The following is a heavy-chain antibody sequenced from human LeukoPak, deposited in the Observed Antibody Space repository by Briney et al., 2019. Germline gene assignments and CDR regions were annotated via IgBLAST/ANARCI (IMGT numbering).Heavy chain of an antibody. D-gene: IGHD3-3*01. J-gene: IGHJ5*02. Sequence: SETLSLTCAVYGGSFSGYYWSWIRQPPGKGLEWIGEINRSGSTNYNPSLKSRVTISVDTSKNQFSLKLSSVTAADTAVYYCARGQLHYDFWSGYFNWFDPWGQGTLVTVSS. CDR3: ARGQLHYDFWSGYFNWFDP. V-gene: IGHV4-34*01. CDR1: GGSFSGYY. CDR2: INRSGST.